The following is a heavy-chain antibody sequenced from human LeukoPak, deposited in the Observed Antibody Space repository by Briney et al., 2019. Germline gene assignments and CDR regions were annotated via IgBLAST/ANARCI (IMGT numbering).Heavy chain of an antibody. V-gene: IGHV4-34*01. CDR3: ARHIVVTYGDYGGNWFDP. CDR2: INHSGST. D-gene: IGHD4-17*01. CDR1: GGSFSGYY. Sequence: SETLSLTCAVYGGSFSGYYWSWIRQPPGKGLEWIGEINHSGSTNYNPSLRSRVTISVDTSKNQFSLKLSSVTAADTAVYYCARHIVVTYGDYGGNWFDPWGQGTLVTVSS. J-gene: IGHJ5*02.